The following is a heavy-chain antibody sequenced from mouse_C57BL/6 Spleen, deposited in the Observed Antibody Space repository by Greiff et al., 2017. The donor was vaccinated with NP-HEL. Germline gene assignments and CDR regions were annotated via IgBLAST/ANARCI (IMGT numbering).Heavy chain of an antibody. CDR2: IDPENGDT. V-gene: IGHV14-4*01. CDR3: NVLSNYDAMDY. J-gene: IGHJ4*01. CDR1: GFNIKDDY. D-gene: IGHD2-5*01. Sequence: EVQGVESGAELVRPGASVKLSCTASGFNIKDDYMHWVKQRPEQGLEWIGWIDPENGDTEYASKFQGKATITADTSSNTAYLQLSSLTSEDTAVYYCNVLSNYDAMDYWGQGTSVTVSS.